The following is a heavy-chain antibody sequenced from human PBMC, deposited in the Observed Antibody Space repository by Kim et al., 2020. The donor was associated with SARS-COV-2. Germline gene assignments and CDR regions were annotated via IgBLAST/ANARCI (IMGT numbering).Heavy chain of an antibody. CDR1: GYTFTSYA. J-gene: IGHJ5*02. D-gene: IGHD6-13*01. Sequence: ASVKVPCKASGYTFTSYAMNWVRQAPGQGLEWMGWINTNTGNPTYAQGFTGRFVFSLDTSVSTPYLQISSLKAEDTAVYYCAREIAAAHNWFDPWGQGTLVTVSS. CDR3: AREIAAAHNWFDP. CDR2: INTNTGNP. V-gene: IGHV7-4-1*02.